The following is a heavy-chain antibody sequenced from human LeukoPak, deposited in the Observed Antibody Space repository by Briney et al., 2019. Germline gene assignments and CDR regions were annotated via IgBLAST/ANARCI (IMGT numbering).Heavy chain of an antibody. Sequence: SETLSLTCTVSGGSISSSSHYWAWIRQPPGKILEWIGSIYYSGSTDYNASFKSRVTISLDRSKNQFSLNLRFATAADTAVYYCARVRVYDLGSGFYSWFDPWGQGTLVTVSS. CDR1: GGSISSSSHY. V-gene: IGHV4-39*07. CDR3: ARVRVYDLGSGFYSWFDP. J-gene: IGHJ5*02. D-gene: IGHD3-3*01. CDR2: IYYSGST.